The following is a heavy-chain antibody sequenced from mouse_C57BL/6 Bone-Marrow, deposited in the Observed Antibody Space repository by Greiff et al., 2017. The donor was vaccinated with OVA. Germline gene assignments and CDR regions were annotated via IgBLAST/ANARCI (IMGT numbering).Heavy chain of an antibody. CDR3: AGYYYGSSYDYAMDY. CDR1: GFTFSSYA. Sequence: EVKLVESGGGLVKPGGSLKLSCAASGFTFSSYAMSWVRQTPEKRLEWVATISDSGSYTYYPDNVKGRFTISRDNAKNNLYLQMSHLKSEDTAMYYCAGYYYGSSYDYAMDYWGQGTSVTVSS. D-gene: IGHD1-1*01. CDR2: ISDSGSYT. V-gene: IGHV5-4*03. J-gene: IGHJ4*01.